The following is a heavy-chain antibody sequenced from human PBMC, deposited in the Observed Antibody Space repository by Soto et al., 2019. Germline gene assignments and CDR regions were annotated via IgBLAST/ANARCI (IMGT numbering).Heavy chain of an antibody. CDR1: GDSISNYY. V-gene: IGHV4-59*12. J-gene: IGHJ5*02. CDR3: ARDRYDFWSGSWFDP. CDR2: FSYRGST. Sequence: SETLSLTCTVSGDSISNYYWTWIRQPPGKGLEWIGYFSYRGSTNYNPSLKSRVTISVDTSKNQFSLKLSSVTAADTAVYYCARDRYDFWSGSWFDPWGQGTLVTVSS. D-gene: IGHD3-3*01.